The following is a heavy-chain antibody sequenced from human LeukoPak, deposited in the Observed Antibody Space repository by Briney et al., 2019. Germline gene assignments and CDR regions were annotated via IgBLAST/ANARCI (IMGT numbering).Heavy chain of an antibody. CDR2: IIPIFGTA. CDR1: GFTFSSYA. V-gene: IGHV1-69*06. J-gene: IGHJ3*02. CDR3: ARDDKGDNAFDI. D-gene: IGHD3-16*01. Sequence: PGGSLRLSCAASGFTFSSYAISWVRQAPGQGLEWMGGIIPIFGTANYAQKFQGRVTITADKSTSTAYMELSSLRSEDTAVYYCARDDKGDNAFDIWGQGTMVTVSS.